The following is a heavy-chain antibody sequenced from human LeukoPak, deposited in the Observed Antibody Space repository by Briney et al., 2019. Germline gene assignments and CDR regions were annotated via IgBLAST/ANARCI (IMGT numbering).Heavy chain of an antibody. CDR1: GGSITSTNW. Sequence: PPGTRCLTCGVSGGSITSTNWWSWVRQPPGQGLEWIGEISLSGLTNYNPSLKSRVTMALDKSKNHLSLNLTSVTAADTAVYYCSRENGAFSPFGYWGQGTLVTVPS. CDR3: SRENGAFSPFGY. D-gene: IGHD2-8*01. J-gene: IGHJ4*02. CDR2: ISLSGLT. V-gene: IGHV4-4*03.